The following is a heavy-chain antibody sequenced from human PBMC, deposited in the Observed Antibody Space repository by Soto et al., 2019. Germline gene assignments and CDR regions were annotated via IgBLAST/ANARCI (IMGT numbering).Heavy chain of an antibody. V-gene: IGHV1-69*01. CDR2: IIPIFGTA. Sequence: QVQLVQSGAEVKKPGSSVKVSCKASGGTFSSYAISWVRQAPGQGLEWMGGIIPIFGTANYAQKFQGRVTITADESTSTAYMELSSLRSEDTAVYYCARGEGGVTMVRGVITNQTHYYGMDVWGQGTTVTVSS. CDR1: GGTFSSYA. D-gene: IGHD3-10*01. CDR3: ARGEGGVTMVRGVITNQTHYYGMDV. J-gene: IGHJ6*02.